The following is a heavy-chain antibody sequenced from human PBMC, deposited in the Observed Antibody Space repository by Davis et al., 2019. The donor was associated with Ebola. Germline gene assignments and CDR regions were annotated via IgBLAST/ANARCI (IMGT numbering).Heavy chain of an antibody. CDR2: ISAYNGNT. Sequence: ASVLVSCKASGYTFTSYGISWVRQAPGQGLEWMGWISAYNGNTNYAQKLQGRVTMTTDTSTSTAYMELRGLRSDDTAVYYCARGGREYYDSSGYFDYWGQGTLVTVSS. V-gene: IGHV1-18*01. CDR1: GYTFTSYG. CDR3: ARGGREYYDSSGYFDY. D-gene: IGHD3-22*01. J-gene: IGHJ4*02.